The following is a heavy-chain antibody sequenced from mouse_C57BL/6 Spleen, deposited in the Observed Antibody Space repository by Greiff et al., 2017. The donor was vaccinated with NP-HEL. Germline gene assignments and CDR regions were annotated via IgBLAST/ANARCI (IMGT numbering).Heavy chain of an antibody. CDR3: ARYPSTMNAPYAMDY. CDR1: GFTFTDYY. V-gene: IGHV7-3*01. J-gene: IGHJ4*01. CDR2: IRNKANGYTT. D-gene: IGHD2-4*01. Sequence: EVKLVESGGGLVQPGGSLSLSCAASGFTFTDYYMSWVRQPPGKALAWLGFIRNKANGYTTEYSASVKGRFTISRDNSQSILYLQMNALRAEDSATYYCARYPSTMNAPYAMDYWGQGTSVTVSS.